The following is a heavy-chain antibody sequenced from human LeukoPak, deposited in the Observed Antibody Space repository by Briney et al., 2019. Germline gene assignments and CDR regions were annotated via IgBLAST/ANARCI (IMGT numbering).Heavy chain of an antibody. Sequence: ASVKVSCKASGYTFTSYYMHWVRQATGQGLEWMGWMNPKSGNTGYAQKFQGRVTMTMSTSVRTAYMELSSLRSEDTAVYYCARGSTVDTVATPLKYWGQGTLVTVSS. J-gene: IGHJ4*02. CDR2: MNPKSGNT. CDR3: ARGSTVDTVATPLKY. D-gene: IGHD5-12*01. CDR1: GYTFTSYY. V-gene: IGHV1-8*02.